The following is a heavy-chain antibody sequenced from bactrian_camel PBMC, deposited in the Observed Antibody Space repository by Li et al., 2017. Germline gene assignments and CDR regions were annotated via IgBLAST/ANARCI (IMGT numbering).Heavy chain of an antibody. CDR2: ITTQGGTT. D-gene: IGHD7*01. V-gene: IGHV3S31*01. CDR1: GFTFSSSH. J-gene: IGHJ4*01. CDR3: ARGGMNWFHYIDY. Sequence: VQLVESGGGLVQPGGSLRLSCAASGFTFSSSHMAWVRQAPGKGPEWVSAITTQGGTTWYIDSVKDRFTISRDNVKNTVYLQLNSLKTEGTAVYYCARGGMNWFHYIDYWGQGTQVTVS.